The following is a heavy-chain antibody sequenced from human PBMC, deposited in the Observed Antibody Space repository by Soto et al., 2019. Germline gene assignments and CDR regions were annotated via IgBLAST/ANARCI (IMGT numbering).Heavy chain of an antibody. CDR3: ARLPNYDQYYYGMDV. CDR2: IYPGDSDT. J-gene: IGHJ6*02. CDR1: GYSFTIYW. D-gene: IGHD3-3*01. Sequence: PGESLKISCKGSGYSFTIYWIGWVRQMPGKGLEWMGIIYPGDSDTRYSPSFQGQVTISADKSISTAYLQWSSLKASDTAMYYCARLPNYDQYYYGMDVWGQGTTVTVSS. V-gene: IGHV5-51*01.